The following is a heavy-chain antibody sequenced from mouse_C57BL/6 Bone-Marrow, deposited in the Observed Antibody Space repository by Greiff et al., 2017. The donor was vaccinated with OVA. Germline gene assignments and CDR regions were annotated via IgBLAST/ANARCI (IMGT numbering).Heavy chain of an antibody. V-gene: IGHV5-9-1*02. J-gene: IGHJ1*03. CDR1: GFTFSSYA. CDR2: ISSGGDYI. Sequence: DVQLQESGEGLVKPGGSLKLSCAASGFTFSSYAMSWVRQTPEKRLEWVAYISSGGDYIYYADTVKGRFTISRDNARNTLYLQMSSLKSEDTAMYYCTRDYYGSSFYWYFDVWGTGTTVTVSS. D-gene: IGHD1-1*01. CDR3: TRDYYGSSFYWYFDV.